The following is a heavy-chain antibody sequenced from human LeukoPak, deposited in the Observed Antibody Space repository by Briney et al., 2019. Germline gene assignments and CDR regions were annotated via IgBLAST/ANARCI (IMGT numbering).Heavy chain of an antibody. CDR3: ARQIASAGTVGFDF. Sequence: SETLTLTCTVSGYSISSGYYWGWIRPPAGKGLELIWRIYSTGSTNYNPSLKSRVTMSVDTAKNQFSLRLRSVSAADTAVYYCARQIASAGTVGFDFWGQGALVTVSS. CDR1: GYSISSGYY. J-gene: IGHJ4*02. CDR2: IYSTGST. V-gene: IGHV4-38-2*02. D-gene: IGHD6-13*01.